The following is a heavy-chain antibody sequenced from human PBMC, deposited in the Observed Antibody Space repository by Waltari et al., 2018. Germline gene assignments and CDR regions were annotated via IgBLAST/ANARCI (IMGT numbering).Heavy chain of an antibody. Sequence: QVQLQESGPGLVKPSETLSLTCTVSGGSISSYYWRWIRQPPGKGLEWIGYIYYSGSTNYNPSLKSRVTISVDTSKNQFSLKLSSVTAADTAVYYCARVRGDSSGYYHEDYWGQGTLVTVSS. J-gene: IGHJ4*02. D-gene: IGHD3-22*01. CDR3: ARVRGDSSGYYHEDY. V-gene: IGHV4-59*01. CDR2: IYYSGST. CDR1: GGSISSYY.